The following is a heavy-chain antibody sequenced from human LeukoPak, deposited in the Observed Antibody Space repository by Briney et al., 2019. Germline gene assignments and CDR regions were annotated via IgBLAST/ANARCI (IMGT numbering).Heavy chain of an antibody. D-gene: IGHD2-8*02. J-gene: IGHJ4*02. CDR3: ARTGGTIDY. CDR1: GGSISSSSYY. V-gene: IGHV4-30-4*08. Sequence: SETLSLTCTVSGGSISSSSYYWGWIRQPPGKGLEWIGYIYYSRSTYYNPSLKSRVTISVDTSKNQFSLKLNSVTAADTAVHYCARTGGTIDYWGQGTLVTVSS. CDR2: IYYSRST.